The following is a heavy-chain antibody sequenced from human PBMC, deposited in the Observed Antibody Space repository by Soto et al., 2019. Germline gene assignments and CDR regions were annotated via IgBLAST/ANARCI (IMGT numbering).Heavy chain of an antibody. V-gene: IGHV4-4*02. CDR1: GGSISSGDW. CDR3: ASCGCDSIFGSLDY. Sequence: PSETLSLTCAVSGGSISSGDWCWSWVRQSPGKGLEWIGEIYYSGSTTYNPSLKSRVTISADKSENQFSLRLSSVTAADTAVYYCASCGCDSIFGSLDYWGQGNLVTVSS. J-gene: IGHJ4*02. D-gene: IGHD2-21*02. CDR2: IYYSGST.